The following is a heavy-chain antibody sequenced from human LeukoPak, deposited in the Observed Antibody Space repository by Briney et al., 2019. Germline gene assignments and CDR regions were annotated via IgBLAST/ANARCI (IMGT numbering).Heavy chain of an antibody. Sequence: PGRSLRLSCAASGFVFTGFAMSWVRQAPGKGLEWVSRISGDGDTKYYADSVKGRFTFSRDNSKNTSYLQMNSPRAEDTAIYYCVKGGLEMVTDPAGFFDYWGQGILVTVSS. CDR1: GFVFTGFA. V-gene: IGHV3-23*01. CDR3: VKGGLEMVTDPAGFFDY. J-gene: IGHJ4*02. CDR2: ISGDGDTK. D-gene: IGHD5-24*01.